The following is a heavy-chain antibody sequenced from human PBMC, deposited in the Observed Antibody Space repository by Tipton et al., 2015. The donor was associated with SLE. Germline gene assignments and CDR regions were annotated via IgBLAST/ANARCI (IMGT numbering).Heavy chain of an antibody. CDR3: ARSYRPSASDI. Sequence: TLSLTCAVSGGSISSGGYSWSWIRQPPGKGLEWIGYIYHSGSTYYNPSLKSRVTISVDRSKNQFSLKLSSVTAADTAVYYCARSYRPSASDIWGQGTMVTVSS. D-gene: IGHD5-18*01. J-gene: IGHJ3*02. CDR2: IYHSGST. V-gene: IGHV4-30-2*01. CDR1: GGSISSGGYS.